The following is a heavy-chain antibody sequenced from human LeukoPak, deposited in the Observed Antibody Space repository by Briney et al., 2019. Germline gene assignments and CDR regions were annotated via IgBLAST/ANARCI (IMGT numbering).Heavy chain of an antibody. CDR3: ARGPLYYDFWSGYYAFDY. CDR2: IKQDGSEK. Sequence: GGSLRLSCAASGFTFSSYWMSWVRQAPEKGLEWVANIKQDGSEKYYVDSVKGRFTISRDNAKNSLYLQMNSLRAEDTAVYYCARGPLYYDFWSGYYAFDYWGQGTLVTVSS. D-gene: IGHD3-3*01. J-gene: IGHJ4*02. CDR1: GFTFSSYW. V-gene: IGHV3-7*01.